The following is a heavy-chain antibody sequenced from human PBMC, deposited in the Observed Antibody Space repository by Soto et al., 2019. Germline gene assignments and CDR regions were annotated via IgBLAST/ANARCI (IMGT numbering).Heavy chain of an antibody. CDR2: INPSGGST. Sequence: GASVKVSCKASGYTFTSYYMHWVRQAPGQGLEWMGIINPSGGSTSYAQKFQGRVTMTRDTSTSTVYMELSSLRSEDTAVYYCARSGYIVVVPAPYGMDVWGQGTTVTVSS. CDR3: ARSGYIVVVPAPYGMDV. J-gene: IGHJ6*02. V-gene: IGHV1-46*01. D-gene: IGHD2-2*01. CDR1: GYTFTSYY.